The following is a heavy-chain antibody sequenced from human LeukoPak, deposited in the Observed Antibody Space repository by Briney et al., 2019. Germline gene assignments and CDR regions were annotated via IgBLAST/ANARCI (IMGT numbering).Heavy chain of an antibody. CDR1: GFTFSSYG. CDR3: AAWYAESTQEHNL. CDR2: ISGSGGST. D-gene: IGHD2-21*01. J-gene: IGHJ4*02. V-gene: IGHV3-23*01. Sequence: PGGSLRLSCAASGFTFSSYGMSWVRQAPGKGLEWVSAISGSGGSTYYADSVKGRFTISRDNSKNTLYLQMNSLRAEDTAVYYCAAWYAESTQEHNLWGQGIRVTVSS.